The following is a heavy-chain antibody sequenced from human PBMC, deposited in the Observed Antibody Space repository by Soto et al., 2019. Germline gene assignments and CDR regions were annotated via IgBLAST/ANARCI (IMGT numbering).Heavy chain of an antibody. J-gene: IGHJ5*02. CDR2: IYYSGDT. D-gene: IGHD5-18*01. V-gene: IGHV4-61*08. Sequence: SETLSLTCTVSGGSVSSGDYYWSWIRQPPGKGLEWIGYIYYSGDTNYNPSLKSRVIISVDTSKNLFSLKLTSVTAADTAVYYCARIPVDTSMIYWLDPWGQGTLVTVSS. CDR1: GGSVSSGDYY. CDR3: ARIPVDTSMIYWLDP.